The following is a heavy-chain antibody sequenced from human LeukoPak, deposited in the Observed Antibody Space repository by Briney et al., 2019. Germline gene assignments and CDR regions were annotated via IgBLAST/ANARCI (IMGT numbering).Heavy chain of an antibody. CDR2: IRHDGSEK. D-gene: IGHD3-22*01. V-gene: IGHV3-7*01. CDR1: GFTFSSYW. J-gene: IGHJ6*02. Sequence: PGGSLRLSCAASGFTFSSYWMSWVRQAPGKGLEWVANIRHDGSEKYYVDSVKGRFTISRDNAKDSLYLQMNSLRAEDTAVYYCANLKIVVDYGMDVWGQGTTVTVSS. CDR3: ANLKIVVDYGMDV.